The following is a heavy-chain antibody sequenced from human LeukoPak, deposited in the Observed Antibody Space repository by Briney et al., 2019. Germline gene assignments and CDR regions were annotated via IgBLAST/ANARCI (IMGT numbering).Heavy chain of an antibody. Sequence: SGGSLRLSCAASGFTFSNYPMHWVRQAPGKGLEWVTVISADGNNKYYADSVKGRFTISRDSPRNTLYLQMNSLRIEDTVVYYCAREGPFYFDYWGQGTLVTVSP. CDR3: AREGPFYFDY. CDR2: ISADGNNK. J-gene: IGHJ4*02. V-gene: IGHV3-30-3*01. CDR1: GFTFSNYP.